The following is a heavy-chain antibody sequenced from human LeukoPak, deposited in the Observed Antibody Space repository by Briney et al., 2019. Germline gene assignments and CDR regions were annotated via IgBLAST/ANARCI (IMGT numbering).Heavy chain of an antibody. Sequence: SETLSLTCTVSGGAISSYCWSWIRQPPGKGLEWIGYIYTTGNTNYNPSLKSRVTISVDTSKNQFSLQLTSVTATDTAVYFCARHRGVSYYFDFWGQGTLVTVSS. J-gene: IGHJ4*02. D-gene: IGHD3-10*01. V-gene: IGHV4-4*09. CDR3: ARHRGVSYYFDF. CDR2: IYTTGNT. CDR1: GGAISSYC.